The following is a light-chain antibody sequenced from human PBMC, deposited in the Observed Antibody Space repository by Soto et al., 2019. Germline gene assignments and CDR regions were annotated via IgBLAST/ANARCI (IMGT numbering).Light chain of an antibody. Sequence: IVLTQSPGSLSFSPRERATLSCRASQSVSSNYLAWYQQKPCQAPRLLIYGAFRRATGIPDRFSGSWSGTDFTLTISRLEPEDLAVYYFQQYGSSTYTFGQWTKVESK. CDR1: QSVSSNY. CDR3: QQYGSSTYT. J-gene: IGKJ2*01. V-gene: IGKV3-20*01. CDR2: GAF.